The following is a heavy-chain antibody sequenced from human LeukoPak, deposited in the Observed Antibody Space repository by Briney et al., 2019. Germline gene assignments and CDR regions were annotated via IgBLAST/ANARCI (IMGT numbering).Heavy chain of an antibody. CDR3: AKDQNVWGSYRPGYVQDY. CDR1: GFTFSSYG. J-gene: IGHJ4*02. CDR2: IRYDGSNK. V-gene: IGHV3-30*02. Sequence: GGSLRLSCAASGFTFSSYGMHWVRQAPGKGLEWVAFIRYDGSNKYYADSVKGRFTISRDNSKNTLYLQMNSLRAEDTAVYYCAKDQNVWGSYRPGYVQDYWGQGTLVTVSS. D-gene: IGHD3-16*02.